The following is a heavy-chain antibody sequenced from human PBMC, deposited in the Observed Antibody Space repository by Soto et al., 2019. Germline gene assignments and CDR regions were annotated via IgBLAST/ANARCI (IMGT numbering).Heavy chain of an antibody. J-gene: IGHJ3*02. CDR1: GFTFSSYS. V-gene: IGHV3-21*01. CDR2: ISSSSSYI. Sequence: GVLRLSCAASGFTFSSYSMNWVRQAPGKGLEWVSSISSSSSYIYYADSVKGRFTISRDNAKNSLYLQMNSLRAEDTAVYYCAREGYSGYDSDAFDIWGQGTMVTVSS. D-gene: IGHD5-12*01. CDR3: AREGYSGYDSDAFDI.